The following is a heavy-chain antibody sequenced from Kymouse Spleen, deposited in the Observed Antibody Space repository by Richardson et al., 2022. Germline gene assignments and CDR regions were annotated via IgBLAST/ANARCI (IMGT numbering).Heavy chain of an antibody. D-gene: IGHD4-11,IGHD4-11*01. CDR3: ARDLLHDYSIYYYGMDV. Sequence: QVQLVQSGAEVKKPGASVKVSCKASGYTFTGYYMHWVRQAPGQGLEWMGWINPNSGGTNYAQKFQGWVTMTRDTSISTAYMELSRLRSDDTAVYYCARDLLHDYSIYYYGMDVWGQGTTVTVSS. J-gene: IGHJ6*02. CDR1: GYTFTGYY. V-gene: IGHV1-2*04. CDR2: INPNSGGT.